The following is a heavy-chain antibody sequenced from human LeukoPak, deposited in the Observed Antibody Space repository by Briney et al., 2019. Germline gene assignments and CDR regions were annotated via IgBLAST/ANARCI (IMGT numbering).Heavy chain of an antibody. D-gene: IGHD6-13*01. J-gene: IGHJ5*02. V-gene: IGHV5-10-1*01. Sequence: GESLKISCNGSGYIFTSYWISWVRQMPGKGLEWMGRIDPSDSYTNYSPSFQGHVTISADKSISTAYLQWSSLKASDTAMYYCARHFSSIRYNWFDPWGQGTLVTVSS. CDR3: ARHFSSIRYNWFDP. CDR2: IDPSDSYT. CDR1: GYIFTSYW.